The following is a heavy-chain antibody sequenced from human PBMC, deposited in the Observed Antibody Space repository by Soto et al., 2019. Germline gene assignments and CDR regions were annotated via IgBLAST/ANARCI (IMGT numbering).Heavy chain of an antibody. D-gene: IGHD6-19*01. CDR3: ARWGAVAGNIDY. J-gene: IGHJ4*02. Sequence: PXESLRLSCAASGFTFSSYSMNWVRQAPGKGLERVSYISSSSTIYYADSVKGRFTISRDNAKDSLYLQMSSLRDEDTAAYYCARWGAVAGNIDYWGQGTLVTVSS. CDR1: GFTFSSYS. V-gene: IGHV3-48*02. CDR2: ISSSSTI.